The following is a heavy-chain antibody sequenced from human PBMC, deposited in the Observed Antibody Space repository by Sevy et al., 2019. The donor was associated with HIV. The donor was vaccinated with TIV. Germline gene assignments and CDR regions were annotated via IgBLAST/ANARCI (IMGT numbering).Heavy chain of an antibody. J-gene: IGHJ4*02. D-gene: IGHD3-22*01. CDR2: IYYSGST. Sequence: SETLSLTCTVSGGSISSGDCYWSWIRQPAGKGLEWIGYIYYSGSTYYNPSLKSRVTISVDTSKNQFSLKLSSVTAADTAVYYCARASVWSSGLGDYFDYWGQGTLVTVSS. V-gene: IGHV4-30-4*01. CDR1: GGSISSGDCY. CDR3: ARASVWSSGLGDYFDY.